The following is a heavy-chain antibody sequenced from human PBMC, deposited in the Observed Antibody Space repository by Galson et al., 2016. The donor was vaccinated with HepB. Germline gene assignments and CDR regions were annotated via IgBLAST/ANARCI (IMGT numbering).Heavy chain of an antibody. CDR2: IYHSGST. D-gene: IGHD3-10*01. CDR1: GASITRGTSF. CDR3: ARHRGAPGYYFDY. V-gene: IGHV4-30-2*01. J-gene: IGHJ4*02. Sequence: TLSLTCTVSGASITRGTSFWTWLRQLPGKGLEWIGYIYHSGSTYYNPSLKSRVTISVDRSKNQFSLNLTSVTAADTAVYYCARHRGAPGYYFDYWGQGTLVTVSS.